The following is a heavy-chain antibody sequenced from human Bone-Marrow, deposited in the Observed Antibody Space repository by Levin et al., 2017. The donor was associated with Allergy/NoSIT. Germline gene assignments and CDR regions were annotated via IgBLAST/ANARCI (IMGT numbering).Heavy chain of an antibody. J-gene: IGHJ6*02. V-gene: IGHV3-7*01. CDR2: IKQDGSEK. D-gene: IGHD3-22*01. CDR1: GFTFSSYW. Sequence: GGSLRLSCAASGFTFSSYWMSWVRQAPGKGLEWVANIKQDGSEKYYVDSVKGRFTISRDNAKNSLYLQMNSLRAEDTAVYYCARLSSGYYYHYYYYGMDVWGQGTTVTVSS. CDR3: ARLSSGYYYHYYYYGMDV.